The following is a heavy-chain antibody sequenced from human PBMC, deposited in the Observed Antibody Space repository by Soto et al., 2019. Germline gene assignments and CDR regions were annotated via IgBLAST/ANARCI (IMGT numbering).Heavy chain of an antibody. D-gene: IGHD3-10*01. Sequence: PGGSLRLSCAASGFTFSSYAMSWVRQAPGKGLEWVSAISGSGGSTYYADSVKGRFTISRDNSKNTLYLQMNSLRAEDTAVYYCAKGGGSARKTHYYYYGMDVWGQGTTVTVSS. CDR3: AKGGGSARKTHYYYYGMDV. J-gene: IGHJ6*02. V-gene: IGHV3-23*01. CDR1: GFTFSSYA. CDR2: ISGSGGST.